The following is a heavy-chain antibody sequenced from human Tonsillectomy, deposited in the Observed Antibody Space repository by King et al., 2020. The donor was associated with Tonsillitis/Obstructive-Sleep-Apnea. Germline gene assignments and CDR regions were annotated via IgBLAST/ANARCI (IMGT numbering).Heavy chain of an antibody. J-gene: IGHJ3*02. CDR2: MWYDGSNK. Sequence: QLVQSGGGVVQPGRSLRLSCAASGFTFSSYGMHWVRQAPGKGLEWVAVMWYDGSNKYYADSVKGRFTISRDNSKNTLYLQMNSLRAEDTAVYYCARGGRAFDIWGQGTMVTVSS. CDR3: ARGGRAFDI. CDR1: GFTFSSYG. D-gene: IGHD1-26*01. V-gene: IGHV3-33*01.